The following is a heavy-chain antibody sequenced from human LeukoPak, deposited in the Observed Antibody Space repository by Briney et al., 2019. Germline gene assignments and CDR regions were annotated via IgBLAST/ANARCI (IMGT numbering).Heavy chain of an antibody. J-gene: IGHJ3*02. CDR1: GGSFSSYY. CDR3: ASATRHMIVVGHDAFDN. D-gene: IGHD3-22*01. Sequence: SETLSLTCTVSGGSFSSYYWSWIRQPPGKGLEWIGYIYYSGSTNYNPSLTSRVTISVATSKNQFSLKPSSVTAAGTPVYYCASATRHMIVVGHDAFDNWGQGTMVTVSS. V-gene: IGHV4-59*01. CDR2: IYYSGST.